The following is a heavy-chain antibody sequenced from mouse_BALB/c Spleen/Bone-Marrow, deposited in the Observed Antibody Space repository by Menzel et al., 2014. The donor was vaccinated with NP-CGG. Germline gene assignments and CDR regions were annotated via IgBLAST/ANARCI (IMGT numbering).Heavy chain of an antibody. J-gene: IGHJ4*01. Sequence: VQLQQPGAELVRPGVSVKISCKGSGYTFTDSALHWVKQSHAKSLEWIGLISGYYGDAIYNQKFKGKATMTVDTSSSTAQMDLARLTSEDSSIYYGARSGKVRNAMDYWGQGTSVTVSS. D-gene: IGHD2-14*01. CDR1: GYTFTDSA. CDR2: ISGYYGDA. CDR3: ARSGKVRNAMDY. V-gene: IGHV1S137*01.